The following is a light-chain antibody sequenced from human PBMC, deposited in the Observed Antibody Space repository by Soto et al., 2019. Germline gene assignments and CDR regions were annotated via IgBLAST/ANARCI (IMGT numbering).Light chain of an antibody. J-gene: IGKJ1*01. CDR3: QQSYSTPPGA. CDR2: GAS. Sequence: EIVMTQSPATLSVSPGERATLSCRASQSVSSNLAWYQQKPGQAPRLLIYGASTRATGIPGRFSGSGSGTDFTLTISSLQPEDCATYYCQQSYSTPPGAFGLGTKVEIK. V-gene: IGKV3-15*01. CDR1: QSVSSN.